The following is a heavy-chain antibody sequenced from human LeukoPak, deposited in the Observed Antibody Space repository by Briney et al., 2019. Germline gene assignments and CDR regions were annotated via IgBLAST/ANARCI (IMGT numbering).Heavy chain of an antibody. D-gene: IGHD2-2*01. CDR2: INPNSGGT. V-gene: IGHV1-2*02. CDR3: ARLRQGYCSSTSRWFDP. J-gene: IGHJ5*02. Sequence: ASVKVSCTASGYTFTGYYMHWVRQAPGQGLEWMGWINPNSGGTNYVQKFQGRVTMTRDTSISTAYMELSRLRSDDTAVYYCARLRQGYCSSTSRWFDPWGQGTLVTVSS. CDR1: GYTFTGYY.